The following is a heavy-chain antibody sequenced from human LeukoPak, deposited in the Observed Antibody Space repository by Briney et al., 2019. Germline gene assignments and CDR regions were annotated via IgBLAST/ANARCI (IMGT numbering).Heavy chain of an antibody. CDR2: ISRRSSYI. D-gene: IGHD3-22*01. CDR3: ARDRGRYDSSGYYYEGYFDY. CDR1: GFTFSSYS. J-gene: IGHJ4*02. Sequence: TGGSLRLSCAAPGFTFSSYSMNWVRQAPGKGLEWVSCISRRSSYIYYADSVKGRFTISRDNAKNSLYLQMNSLRAEDTAVYYCARDRGRYDSSGYYYEGYFDYWGQGTLVTVSS. V-gene: IGHV3-21*01.